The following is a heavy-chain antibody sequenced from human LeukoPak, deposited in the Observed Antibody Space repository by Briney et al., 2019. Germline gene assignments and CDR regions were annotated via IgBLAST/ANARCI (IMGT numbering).Heavy chain of an antibody. D-gene: IGHD6-13*01. J-gene: IGHJ6*03. Sequence: PSETLSLTCTVSGGSISSTSYYWSWIRQPAGKGLEWIGRIYTSGSTNYNPSLKSRVTMSVDTSKNQFSLKLSSVTAADTAVYYCARGSWYGNYMDVWGKGTTVTISS. CDR3: ARGSWYGNYMDV. CDR1: GGSISSTSYY. V-gene: IGHV4-61*02. CDR2: IYTSGST.